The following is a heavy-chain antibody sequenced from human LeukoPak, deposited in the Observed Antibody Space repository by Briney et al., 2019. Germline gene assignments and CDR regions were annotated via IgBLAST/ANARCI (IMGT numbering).Heavy chain of an antibody. CDR1: GGSISSYY. V-gene: IGHV4-59*01. D-gene: IGHD6-19*01. CDR3: ARSGGYSSPQNY. Sequence: SETLSLTCTVSGGSISSYYWSWIRQPPGKGLEWIGYIYSSGSTKYNSSLKSRVTISVDTSKNQFSLKLSSVTAADTAVYYCARSGGYSSPQNYWGQGTLVTVSS. J-gene: IGHJ4*02. CDR2: IYSSGST.